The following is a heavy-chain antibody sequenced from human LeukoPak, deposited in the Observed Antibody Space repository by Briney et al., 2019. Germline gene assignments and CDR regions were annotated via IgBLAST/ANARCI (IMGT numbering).Heavy chain of an antibody. D-gene: IGHD2-15*01. Sequence: PSETLSLTCTVSGDSISSRSYYWGWIRQPPGKGLEWIGSIYYSESTYYNPSLKSRVTVSIDTSKNQFSLKLNSVTAADTAVYYCAEDRYCSGRSCYGPPDYWGQGVLVTVSS. J-gene: IGHJ4*02. V-gene: IGHV4-39*07. CDR3: AEDRYCSGRSCYGPPDY. CDR1: GDSISSRSYY. CDR2: IYYSEST.